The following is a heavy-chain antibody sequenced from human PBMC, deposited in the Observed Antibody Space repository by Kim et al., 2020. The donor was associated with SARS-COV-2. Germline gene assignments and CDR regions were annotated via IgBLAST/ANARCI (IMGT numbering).Heavy chain of an antibody. Sequence: GGSLRLSCAASGFTFRNYAMSWVRQAPGKGLEWVSAISGGGGSTYYADSVKGRFTISRDDSKNTLYLQMNSLRAEDTAVYYCARDIKYCSTTNCYLSGMDVWVQGTTVTVSS. CDR2: ISGGGGST. V-gene: IGHV3-23*01. CDR3: ARDIKYCSTTNCYLSGMDV. CDR1: GFTFRNYA. J-gene: IGHJ6*02. D-gene: IGHD2-2*01.